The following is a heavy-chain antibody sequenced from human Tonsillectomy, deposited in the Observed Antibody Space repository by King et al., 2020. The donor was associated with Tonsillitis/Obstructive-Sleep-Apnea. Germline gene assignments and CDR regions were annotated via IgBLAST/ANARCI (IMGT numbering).Heavy chain of an antibody. CDR1: GFTFSSYD. V-gene: IGHV3-48*03. D-gene: IGHD3-3*01. CDR3: AGGGSDGTGGYYTRGPFDI. J-gene: IGHJ3*02. CDR2: ISSGGGRI. Sequence: EVQLVESGGGLVQPGGSLRLSCAASGFTFSSYDMSWVRQAPGRGLEWVSSISSGGGRIYYADSVKGRITISRDNAKNSLYLQMNSLRVEDTAVYYCAGGGSDGTGGYYTRGPFDIWGHGTMVTVSS.